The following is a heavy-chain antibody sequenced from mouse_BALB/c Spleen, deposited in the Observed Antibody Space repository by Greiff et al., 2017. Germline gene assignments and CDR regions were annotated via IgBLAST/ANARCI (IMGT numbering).Heavy chain of an antibody. J-gene: IGHJ2*01. Sequence: EVKLVDSGGGLVKPGGSLKLSCAASGFTFSSYTMSWVRQTPEKRLEWVATISSGGSYTYYPDSVKGRFTISRDNAKNTLYLQMSSLKSEDTAMYYCTRDRRAFDYWGQGTTLTVSS. V-gene: IGHV5-6-4*01. CDR1: GFTFSSYT. CDR2: ISSGGSYT. CDR3: TRDRRAFDY.